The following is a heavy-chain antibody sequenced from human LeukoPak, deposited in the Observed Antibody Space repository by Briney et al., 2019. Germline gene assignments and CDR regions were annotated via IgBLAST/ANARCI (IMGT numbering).Heavy chain of an antibody. CDR2: ISWNSGSI. CDR1: GFTFDDYA. Sequence: SLRLSCAASGFTFDDYAMHWVRQAPGKGLEWVSGISWNSGSIGYADSVKGRFTISRDNAKNSLYLQMKSLRAEDTAVYYCVRDWDHFDFDSWGQGTLVTVSS. CDR3: VRDWDHFDFDS. V-gene: IGHV3-9*01. D-gene: IGHD3-9*01. J-gene: IGHJ5*01.